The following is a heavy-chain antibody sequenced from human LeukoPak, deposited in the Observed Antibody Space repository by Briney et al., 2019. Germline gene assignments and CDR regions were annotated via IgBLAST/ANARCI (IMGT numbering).Heavy chain of an antibody. CDR3: ARDQTTVGLDF. V-gene: IGHV3-7*03. Sequence: GGSLRLSCGASGFTFSSHWMSWVRQVPGKGLEWVANIKQDGSEKYYVDSVEGRFTISRDNAKNSLYLQMNSLRAEDMAVYFCARDQTTVGLDFWGQGTLVSVSS. CDR2: IKQDGSEK. D-gene: IGHD4-23*01. J-gene: IGHJ4*02. CDR1: GFTFSSHW.